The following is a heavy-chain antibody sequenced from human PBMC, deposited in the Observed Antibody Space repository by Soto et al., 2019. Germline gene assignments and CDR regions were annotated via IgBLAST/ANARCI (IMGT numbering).Heavy chain of an antibody. CDR2: INPNSGGT. CDR3: ARILQDAFDI. V-gene: IGHV1-2*04. D-gene: IGHD1-1*01. J-gene: IGHJ3*02. CDR1: GYTFTGYY. Sequence: ASVKVSCKASGYTFTGYYLHWVRQAPGQGLEWMGWINPNSGGTNYAQKFQGWVTMTRDTSINTAYMELSRLTSDDTAVYYCARILQDAFDIWGQGTMVTVSS.